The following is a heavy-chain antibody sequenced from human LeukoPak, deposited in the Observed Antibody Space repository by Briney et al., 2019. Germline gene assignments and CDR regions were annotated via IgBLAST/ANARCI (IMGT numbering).Heavy chain of an antibody. CDR3: ARHRNMVRGVNNWFDP. Sequence: SVHVSRKACLYIFTSYGIIWVRQAPAQGVEGMGWMSAYNGNTSDAQRLQGSVTMTTDTSTSTAYLELRSLRSDDTAVYYCARHRNMVRGVNNWFDPWGQGTLVTVSS. D-gene: IGHD3-10*01. J-gene: IGHJ5*02. CDR2: MSAYNGNT. V-gene: IGHV1-18*04. CDR1: LYIFTSYG.